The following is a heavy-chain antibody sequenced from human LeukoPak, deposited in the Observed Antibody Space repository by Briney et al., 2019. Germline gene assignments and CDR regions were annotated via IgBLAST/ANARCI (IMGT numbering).Heavy chain of an antibody. Sequence: GASVKVSCKASGYTFTGDYMYWVRQAPGQGLEWMGWINPNSGGTNYAQKFQGRVTMTRDTSISTAYMELSRLRSDDTAVYYCAREFILGDYPVLKFDPWGQGTLVTVSS. CDR2: INPNSGGT. J-gene: IGHJ5*02. D-gene: IGHD4-17*01. CDR1: GYTFTGDY. CDR3: AREFILGDYPVLKFDP. V-gene: IGHV1-2*02.